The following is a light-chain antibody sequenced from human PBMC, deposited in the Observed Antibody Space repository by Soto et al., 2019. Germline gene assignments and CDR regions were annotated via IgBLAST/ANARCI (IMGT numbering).Light chain of an antibody. CDR2: KAS. Sequence: DIQMTQSPSTMSASVGDRVTITCRASQSIDSWLAWYQQKPGKAPKFLMYKASNLESGVPLRFSGSVSETEFTLTISSLKPDDFAIYYCQHYKSYPWTFGQGTKVELK. CDR3: QHYKSYPWT. V-gene: IGKV1-5*03. CDR1: QSIDSW. J-gene: IGKJ1*01.